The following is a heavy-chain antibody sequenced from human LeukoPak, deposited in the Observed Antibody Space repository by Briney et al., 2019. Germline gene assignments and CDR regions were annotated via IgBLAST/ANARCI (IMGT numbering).Heavy chain of an antibody. CDR3: AREYYYDSSGYYHFDY. J-gene: IGHJ4*02. V-gene: IGHV1-69*13. CDR1: GYTFTGYY. Sequence: SVKVSCKASGYTFTGYYIHWVRQAPGQGLEWMGGIIPIFGTANYAQKFQGRVTITADESTSTAYMELSSLRSEDTAVYYCAREYYYDSSGYYHFDYWGQGTLVTVSS. D-gene: IGHD3-22*01. CDR2: IIPIFGTA.